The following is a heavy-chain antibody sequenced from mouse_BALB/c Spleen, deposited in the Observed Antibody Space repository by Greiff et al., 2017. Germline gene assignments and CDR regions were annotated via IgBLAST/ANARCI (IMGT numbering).Heavy chain of an antibody. Sequence: EVQLVESGGGLVKPGGSLKLSCAASGFTFSSYAMSWVRQTPEKRLEWVASISSGGSTYYPDSVKGRFTISRDNARNILYLQMSSLRSEDTAMYYCARGDGYYYFDYWGQGTTLTVSS. CDR2: ISSGGST. V-gene: IGHV5-6-5*01. J-gene: IGHJ2*01. CDR1: GFTFSSYA. D-gene: IGHD2-3*01. CDR3: ARGDGYYYFDY.